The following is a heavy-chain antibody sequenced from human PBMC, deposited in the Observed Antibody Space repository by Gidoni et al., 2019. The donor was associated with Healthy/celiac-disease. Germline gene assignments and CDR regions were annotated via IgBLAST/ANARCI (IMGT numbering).Heavy chain of an antibody. V-gene: IGHV3-74*01. D-gene: IGHD2-2*02. CDR1: GFTFSSYW. J-gene: IGHJ5*02. CDR3: AGSCYIECGNWFDP. Sequence: EVQLVESGGGLVQPGGSLRLSCAASGFTFSSYWMHWVRRAQGRGLVWVARIHSDGSSTSYADSVKGRFTISRDNAKNTLYLQMNSLRAEDTAVYYCAGSCYIECGNWFDPWGQGTLVTVSS. CDR2: IHSDGSST.